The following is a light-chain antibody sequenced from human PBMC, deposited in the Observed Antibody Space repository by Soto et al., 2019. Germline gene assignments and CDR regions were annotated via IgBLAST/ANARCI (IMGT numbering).Light chain of an antibody. CDR3: SSYTSSSTPVV. Sequence: QSALTQPASVSGSPGQSITISCTGSGSDVGAYNYVSWYQQHPDKAPKLLIFEVTNRPSGVSDRFSGSKSGNTASLTISSLQAEDEAGYYCSSYTSSSTPVVFGGGTKLTVL. J-gene: IGLJ2*01. CDR1: GSDVGAYNY. V-gene: IGLV2-14*01. CDR2: EVT.